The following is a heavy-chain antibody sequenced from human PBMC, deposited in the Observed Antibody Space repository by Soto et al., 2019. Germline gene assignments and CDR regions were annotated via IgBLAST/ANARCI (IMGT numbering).Heavy chain of an antibody. D-gene: IGHD2-8*01. CDR1: GGSFGYRA. V-gene: IGHV1-18*01. CDR3: ARDIESVTAKHFFYYYAMDV. CDR2: VSANNGHT. Sequence: ASVKVSCKASGGSFGYRAVTWLRQAPGQGLEWMGWVSANNGHTNYAQNLQGRVSMTTDTSTSTAYMELRGLRFDDTAVYYCARDIESVTAKHFFYYYAMDVWGQGTTVTVSS. J-gene: IGHJ6*02.